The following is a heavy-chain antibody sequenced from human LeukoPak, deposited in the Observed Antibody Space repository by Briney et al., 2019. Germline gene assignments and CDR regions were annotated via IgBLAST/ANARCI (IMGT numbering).Heavy chain of an antibody. V-gene: IGHV3-15*01. CDR1: GFTFSNAW. J-gene: IGHJ6*02. D-gene: IGHD2-15*01. CDR2: IKSRTDRGTT. CDR3: TTDASDIVVVGYYYGMDV. Sequence: GASLRLSCAASGFTFSNAWMSWVRQAPGKGLEWVGRIKSRTDRGTTDYAAPVKGRFTISRDDSKNTLYLQMNSLKTEDTAVYYCTTDASDIVVVGYYYGMDVWGQGTTVTVSS.